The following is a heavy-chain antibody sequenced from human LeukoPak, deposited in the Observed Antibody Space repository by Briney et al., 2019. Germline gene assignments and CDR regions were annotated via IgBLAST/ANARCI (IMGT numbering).Heavy chain of an antibody. D-gene: IGHD2-15*01. CDR2: ISAYNGNT. J-gene: IGHJ4*02. CDR3: ARVGINCSGGSCYSGYFDY. V-gene: IGHV1-18*01. Sequence: ASVKVSCKASGYTFTSYGISWVRQAPGQGLEWMGWISAYNGNTNYAQKLQGRVTMTTDTSTSTAYMELSSLRSEDTAVYYCARVGINCSGGSCYSGYFDYWGQGTLVTVSS. CDR1: GYTFTSYG.